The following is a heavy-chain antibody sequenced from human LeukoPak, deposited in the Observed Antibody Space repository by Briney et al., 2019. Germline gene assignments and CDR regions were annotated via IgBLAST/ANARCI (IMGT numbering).Heavy chain of an antibody. CDR2: ISSSSSTI. V-gene: IGHV3-48*01. Sequence: GGSLRLSCAASGFTFSSYSMNWVRRAPGKGLEWVSYISSSSSTIYYADSVKGRFTISRDNAKNSLYLQMNSLRAEDTAVYYCARLSVGWGQGTLVTVSS. CDR3: ARLSVG. J-gene: IGHJ4*02. CDR1: GFTFSSYS. D-gene: IGHD3-16*02.